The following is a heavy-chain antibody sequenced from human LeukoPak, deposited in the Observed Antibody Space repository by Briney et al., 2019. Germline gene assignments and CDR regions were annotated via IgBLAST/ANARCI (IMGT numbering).Heavy chain of an antibody. V-gene: IGHV4-38-2*02. CDR1: GYSISSGYY. D-gene: IGHD3-10*01. J-gene: IGHJ4*02. CDR2: IHHSGSA. CDR3: VRDRGELSYSHDY. Sequence: SETLSLTCTVSGYSISSGYYWGWILQPPGKGLEWIGEIHHSGSANYNPSLKSRVTILLDTSENQFSLRLSSVTAADTAVYYCVRDRGELSYSHDYWGQGTLVTVSS.